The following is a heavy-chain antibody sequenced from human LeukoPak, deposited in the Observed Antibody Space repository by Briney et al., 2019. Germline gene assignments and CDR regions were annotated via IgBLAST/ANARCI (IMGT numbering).Heavy chain of an antibody. Sequence: SETLSLTCTVSGGSISSSIYYWGWIRQPPGKGLEWIGSIYYSGSIYYNPSLKSRVTISVDTSKNQFSLKLSSVTAADTAVYYCASSYYDFWSGYYGFDYWGQGTLVTVSS. V-gene: IGHV4-39*07. CDR1: GGSISSSIYY. D-gene: IGHD3-3*01. J-gene: IGHJ4*02. CDR3: ASSYYDFWSGYYGFDY. CDR2: IYYSGSI.